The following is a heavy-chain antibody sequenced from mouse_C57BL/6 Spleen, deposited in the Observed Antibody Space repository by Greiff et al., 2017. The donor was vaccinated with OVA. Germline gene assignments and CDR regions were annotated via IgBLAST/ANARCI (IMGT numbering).Heavy chain of an antibody. Sequence: QVQLKESGPGLVAPSQSLSITCTVSGFSLTSYGVHWVRQPPGKGLEWLVVIWSDGSTTYNSALKSRLSISKDNSKSQVFLKMNSLQTDDTAMYYCARHGGVVATRAMDYWGQGTSVTVSS. CDR3: ARHGGVVATRAMDY. CDR2: IWSDGST. CDR1: GFSLTSYG. V-gene: IGHV2-6-1*01. D-gene: IGHD1-1*01. J-gene: IGHJ4*01.